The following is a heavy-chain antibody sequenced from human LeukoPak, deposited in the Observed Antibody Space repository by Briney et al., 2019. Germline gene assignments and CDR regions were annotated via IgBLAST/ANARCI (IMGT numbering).Heavy chain of an antibody. Sequence: PGRSLRLSCAASGFTFSSYAMHWVRQAPGKGLEWVAVISYDGSNKYYADSVKGRFTISRDNSKNTLYLQMNSLRAEDTAVYYCARDSPAYCSGGSCFSGGMDVWGQGTTVIVSS. CDR2: ISYDGSNK. CDR1: GFTFSSYA. CDR3: ARDSPAYCSGGSCFSGGMDV. D-gene: IGHD2-15*01. J-gene: IGHJ6*02. V-gene: IGHV3-30-3*01.